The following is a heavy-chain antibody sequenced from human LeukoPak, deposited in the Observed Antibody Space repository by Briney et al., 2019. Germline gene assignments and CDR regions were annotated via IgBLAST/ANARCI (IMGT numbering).Heavy chain of an antibody. V-gene: IGHV3-30-3*01. Sequence: GGSLRLSCAASEFTFSNYALHWVRQAPGKGLQWVAVISYDGNTIHYTDSVKGRFTISRDNSKNTLYLQMNSLRAEDTAVYYCARDSHLYYDFWSGYNFDSWGQGTLVTVSS. CDR2: ISYDGNTI. J-gene: IGHJ4*02. CDR1: EFTFSNYA. CDR3: ARDSHLYYDFWSGYNFDS. D-gene: IGHD3-3*01.